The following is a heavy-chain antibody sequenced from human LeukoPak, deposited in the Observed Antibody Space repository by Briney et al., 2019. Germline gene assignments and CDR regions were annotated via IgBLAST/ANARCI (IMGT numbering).Heavy chain of an antibody. D-gene: IGHD3-10*01. J-gene: IGHJ4*02. V-gene: IGHV3-66*01. Sequence: GGSLRLSCAASGFTVSSNYMSWVRQAPGKGLEWVSVIYSGGSTYYADSVKGRFTISRDNSKNTLYLQMNSLRAEDTAVYYCARGTYGSGSPRYYFDYWGQGTLVTNSS. CDR2: IYSGGST. CDR3: ARGTYGSGSPRYYFDY. CDR1: GFTVSSNY.